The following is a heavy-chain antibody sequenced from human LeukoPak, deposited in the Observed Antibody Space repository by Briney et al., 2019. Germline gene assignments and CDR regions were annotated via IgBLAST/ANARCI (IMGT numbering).Heavy chain of an antibody. J-gene: IGHJ5*02. V-gene: IGHV4-30-2*01. CDR3: ARGRLGYCSGGSCYSPHH. D-gene: IGHD2-15*01. CDR1: GGSISSGGYY. CDR2: IYHSGST. Sequence: SQTLSLTCTVSGGSISSGGYYWSWIRQPPGKGLEWIGYIYHSGSTYYNPSLKSRVTISVDTSKNQFSLKLSSVTAADTAVYYCARGRLGYCSGGSCYSPHHWGQGTLVTVSS.